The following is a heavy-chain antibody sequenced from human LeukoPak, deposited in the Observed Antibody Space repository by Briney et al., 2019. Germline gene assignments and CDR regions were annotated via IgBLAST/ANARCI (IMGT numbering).Heavy chain of an antibody. V-gene: IGHV3-64D*06. J-gene: IGHJ4*02. D-gene: IGHD6-19*01. Sequence: PGGSLRLSCSASGVTFSSYAMHWVRQAPGKGLEYVSAISSNGGSTYYADSVKGRFTISRDNSKNTLYLQMSSLRAEDTAVHYCVKRIAVAGQPHFGYYFDYWGQGTLVTVSS. CDR3: VKRIAVAGQPHFGYYFDY. CDR2: ISSNGGST. CDR1: GVTFSSYA.